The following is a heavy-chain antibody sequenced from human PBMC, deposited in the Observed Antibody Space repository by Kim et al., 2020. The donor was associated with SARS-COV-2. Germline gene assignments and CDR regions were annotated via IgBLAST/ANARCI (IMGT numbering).Heavy chain of an antibody. Sequence: ASVKVSCKASGYTFTSYAMNWVRQAPGQGLEWMGWINTNTGNPTYAQGFTGRFVFSLYTSVSTAYLQISSLKAEDTAVYYCARGPVAFGDWYYYYGMDVWGQGTTVTVSS. CDR3: ARGPVAFGDWYYYYGMDV. CDR2: INTNTGNP. V-gene: IGHV7-4-1*02. CDR1: GYTFTSYA. D-gene: IGHD3-16*01. J-gene: IGHJ6*02.